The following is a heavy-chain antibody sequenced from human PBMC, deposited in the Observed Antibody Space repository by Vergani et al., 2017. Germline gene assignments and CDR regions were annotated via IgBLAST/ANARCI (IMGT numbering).Heavy chain of an antibody. D-gene: IGHD1-26*01. CDR3: ALGTFLHAFNN. CDR2: IYSSGST. Sequence: QVQLQESGPGLLKPSQTLSLTCSVAGDSISSGNYYWNWIRQPAGKGLEWMGRIYSSGSTSYNPSIKSRITMSLDTSKNQFSLSLSSVTAADTAVYYCALGTFLHAFNNWGKGTVVTVSS. V-gene: IGHV4-61*02. J-gene: IGHJ3*02. CDR1: GDSISSGNYY.